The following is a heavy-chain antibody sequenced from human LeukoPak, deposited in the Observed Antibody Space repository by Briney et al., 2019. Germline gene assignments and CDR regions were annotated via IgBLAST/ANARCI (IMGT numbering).Heavy chain of an antibody. CDR3: ARGYGIAAGD. Sequence: GGSLRLSCAASGFTFSNYAMSWVRQAPGKGLEWVSAISATGGATYYADSVKGRFTMSRDNSMNTLYLQMNNLRAEDTAVYYCARGYGIAAGDWGQGTLVTVSS. CDR1: GFTFSNYA. D-gene: IGHD6-13*01. V-gene: IGHV3-23*01. J-gene: IGHJ4*02. CDR2: ISATGGAT.